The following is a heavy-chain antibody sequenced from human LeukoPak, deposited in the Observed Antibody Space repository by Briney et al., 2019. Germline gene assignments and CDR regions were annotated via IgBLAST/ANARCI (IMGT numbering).Heavy chain of an antibody. CDR3: ANEIRPNDY. CDR1: EFDFSTHA. V-gene: IGHV3-23*01. J-gene: IGHJ4*02. Sequence: PGGSLRLCCAASEFDFSTHAMTWVRQAPGKGLEWVSAISISGTKTYYADSVKGRFTISRDNSKNTLYLQMYSLRAEDTAVYYCANEIRPNDYWGQGTLVTVSS. CDR2: ISISGTKT. D-gene: IGHD4-17*01.